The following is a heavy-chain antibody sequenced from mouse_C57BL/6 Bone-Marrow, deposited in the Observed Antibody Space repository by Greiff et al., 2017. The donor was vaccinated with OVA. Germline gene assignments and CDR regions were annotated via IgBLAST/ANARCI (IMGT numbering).Heavy chain of an antibody. CDR1: GISITPGNYR. Sequence: EVKVIESGPGLVKPSQTVFLTCTVTGISITPGNYRWSWIRPFPGNKLEWFGYIYYRGTFTYTPSLTSRTTITRDTPKNQFFLEMNSLTAEDTATYYCARDANSFSGSFDVWGTGTTVTVSS. D-gene: IGHD3-1*01. CDR2: IYYRGTF. J-gene: IGHJ1*03. CDR3: ARDANSFSGSFDV. V-gene: IGHV3-5*01.